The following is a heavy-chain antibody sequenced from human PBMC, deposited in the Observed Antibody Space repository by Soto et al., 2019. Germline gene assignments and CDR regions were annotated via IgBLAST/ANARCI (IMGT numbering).Heavy chain of an antibody. Sequence: ASVKVSCKASGYTFTGYYMHWVRQAPGQGLEWMGWINPNSGGTNYAQKFQGWVTMTRDTSISTAYMELSRLRSDDTAVYYCARSKMEQQLSTSNWFDPWGQGTLVTVSS. CDR2: INPNSGGT. D-gene: IGHD6-13*01. J-gene: IGHJ5*02. CDR1: GYTFTGYY. V-gene: IGHV1-2*04. CDR3: ARSKMEQQLSTSNWFDP.